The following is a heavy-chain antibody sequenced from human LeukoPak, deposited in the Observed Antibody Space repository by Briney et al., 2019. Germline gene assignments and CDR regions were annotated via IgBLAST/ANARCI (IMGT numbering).Heavy chain of an antibody. V-gene: IGHV3-30*03. D-gene: IGHD3-10*01. CDR3: ATGTGEYYGSGSSRPQYYFDY. CDR1: GFTFSLYG. CDR2: ISYDGSNQ. Sequence: GGSLRLSCAASGFTFSLYGMHWVRQAPGKGLEWVAVISYDGSNQYYADSVKGRFTISRDNSKNTLYLQMNSLRAEDTAVYYCATGTGEYYGSGSSRPQYYFDYWGQGTLVTVSS. J-gene: IGHJ4*02.